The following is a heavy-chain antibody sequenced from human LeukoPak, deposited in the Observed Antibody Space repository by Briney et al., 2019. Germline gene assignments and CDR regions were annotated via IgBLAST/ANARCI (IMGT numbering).Heavy chain of an antibody. CDR1: GGSISSSNYY. J-gene: IGHJ5*02. CDR2: VYYSGST. D-gene: IGHD3-10*01. V-gene: IGHV4-39*07. Sequence: SETLSLTCIVSGGSISSSNYYWGWIRQPPGKGLEWIGNVYYSGSTYYNPSLKSRVTISVDTSKNQFSLKLSSVTAADTAVYYCARRSAILLWFGGYNWFDPWGQGTLVTVSS. CDR3: ARRSAILLWFGGYNWFDP.